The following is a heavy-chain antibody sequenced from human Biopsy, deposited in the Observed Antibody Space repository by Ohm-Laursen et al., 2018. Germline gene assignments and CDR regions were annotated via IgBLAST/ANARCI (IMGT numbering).Heavy chain of an antibody. D-gene: IGHD3-22*01. CDR3: ARALGGYDLSAYYIDS. Sequence: SQTLPLTCPVSGDSLSSYFWSWIRQPPGQGLEWIGFIHNSGSTDHNPSLKSRVTVSMDVSNNDFSLKLTSVTAADTAVYYCARALGGYDLSAYYIDSWGQGTLVTVSS. CDR1: GDSLSSYF. CDR2: IHNSGST. V-gene: IGHV4-59*01. J-gene: IGHJ5*01.